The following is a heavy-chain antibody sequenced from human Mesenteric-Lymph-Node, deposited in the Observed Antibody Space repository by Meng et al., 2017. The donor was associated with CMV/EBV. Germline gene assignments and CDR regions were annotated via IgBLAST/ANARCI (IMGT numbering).Heavy chain of an antibody. Sequence: GSFSGYFWSWIRQSPGKGLEWIGEVDHGGSTNYSPSLKSRVTISVDTSKNQISLKMTSLTAADTAQYYCARGQRGDFWSDYSGRFDYWGQGTLVTVSS. CDR3: ARGQRGDFWSDYSGRFDY. D-gene: IGHD3-3*01. CDR1: GSFSGYF. CDR2: VDHGGST. J-gene: IGHJ4*02. V-gene: IGHV4-34*13.